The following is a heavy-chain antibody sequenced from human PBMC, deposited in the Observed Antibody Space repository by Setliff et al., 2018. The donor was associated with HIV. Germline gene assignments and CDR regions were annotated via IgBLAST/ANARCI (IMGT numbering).Heavy chain of an antibody. CDR3: ARLRREEQWLVRGWFDP. CDR1: GGSISSSSYY. V-gene: IGHV4-39*01. Sequence: SETLSLTCTVSGGSISSSSYYWGWIRQPPGKGLEWIGSIYYSGSTYYNPSLKSRVTISVDTSKNQFSLKLSSVTAADTAVYYCARLRREEQWLVRGWFDPWGQGTQVTVSS. CDR2: IYYSGST. D-gene: IGHD6-19*01. J-gene: IGHJ5*02.